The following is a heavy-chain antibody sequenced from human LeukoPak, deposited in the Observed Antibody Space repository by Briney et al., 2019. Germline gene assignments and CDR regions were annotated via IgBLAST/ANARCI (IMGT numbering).Heavy chain of an antibody. Sequence: SETLSLTCTVSGGSISSGGYYWSWIRQHPGKGLEWIGYIYYSGSTYYNPSLKSRVTISVDTSKNQFSLKLSSVTAADTAVYYCARDYYDSSGHSNWFDPWGQGTLVTVSS. CDR1: GGSISSGGYY. CDR2: IYYSGST. D-gene: IGHD3-22*01. V-gene: IGHV4-31*03. J-gene: IGHJ5*02. CDR3: ARDYYDSSGHSNWFDP.